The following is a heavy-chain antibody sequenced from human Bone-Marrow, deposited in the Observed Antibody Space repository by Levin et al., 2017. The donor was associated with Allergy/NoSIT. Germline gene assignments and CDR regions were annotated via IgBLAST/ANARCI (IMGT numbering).Heavy chain of an antibody. J-gene: IGHJ6*02. CDR1: GFTISSNY. Sequence: GGSLRLSCAASGFTISSNYMSWVRQAPGKGLEWVSVIYSGGSTYYADSVKGRFTISRDNSKNTLYLQMNSLRAEDTAVYYCARPRIYYYGMDVWGQGTTVTVSS. V-gene: IGHV3-53*01. CDR3: ARPRIYYYGMDV. CDR2: IYSGGST. D-gene: IGHD1-14*01.